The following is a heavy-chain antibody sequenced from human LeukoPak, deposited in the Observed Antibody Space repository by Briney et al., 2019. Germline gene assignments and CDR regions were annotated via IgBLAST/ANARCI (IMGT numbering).Heavy chain of an antibody. CDR3: AKGHCSSTSCLSSAEYFQH. CDR1: GFTFSSYA. J-gene: IGHJ1*01. Sequence: PGGSLRLSCAASGFTFSSYAMSWVRQAPGKGLEWVSAISGSGGGTYYADSVKGRFTISRDNSKNTLYLQMNSLRAVDTAVYYCAKGHCSSTSCLSSAEYFQHWGQGTLVTVSS. V-gene: IGHV3-23*01. D-gene: IGHD2-2*01. CDR2: ISGSGGGT.